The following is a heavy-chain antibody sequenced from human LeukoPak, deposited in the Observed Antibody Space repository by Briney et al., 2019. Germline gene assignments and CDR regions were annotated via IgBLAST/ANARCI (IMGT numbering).Heavy chain of an antibody. CDR3: ARDSVIYGY. V-gene: IGHV3-7*01. CDR2: IKQDGSEK. Sequence: GSLRLSCAASGFTFSSYWISWVRQPPGKGLGWVANIKQDGSEKHYVDSVKGGFTVSRDNAKNSLYLQMSSLRAEDTAVYYCARDSVIYGYWGQGTLVTVSS. J-gene: IGHJ4*02. D-gene: IGHD3/OR15-3a*01. CDR1: GFTFSSYW.